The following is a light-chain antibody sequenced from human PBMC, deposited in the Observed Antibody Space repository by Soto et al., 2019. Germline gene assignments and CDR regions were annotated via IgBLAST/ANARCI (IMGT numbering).Light chain of an antibody. CDR2: KVS. CDR1: QSLVHSDGIAY. CDR3: MQGTHWPIT. V-gene: IGKV2-30*02. Sequence: DIVMTQTPLSSPVTLGQPASISWRSNQSLVHSDGIAYFSWFQQRPGRSPRRLIYKVSNRDSGVPARFSGSGSGTDFALKISRVEAEDVGVYYCMQGTHWPITLGQGTRLEIK. J-gene: IGKJ5*01.